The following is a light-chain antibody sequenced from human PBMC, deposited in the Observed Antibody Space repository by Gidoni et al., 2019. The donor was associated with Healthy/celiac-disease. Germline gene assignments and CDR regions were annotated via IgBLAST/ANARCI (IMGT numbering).Light chain of an antibody. CDR3: AAWDDSLNGVV. CDR1: SPNIGSTT. CDR2: SNN. V-gene: IGLV1-44*01. Sequence: QSVLTQPPSASGTPGQRVTISCSGSSPNIGSTTGNWYQQLPGTAPKLLIYSNNQRPPGVPDRFSGSKSGTSASLAISGLQSEDEADYYCAAWDDSLNGVVFGGGTKLTVL. J-gene: IGLJ2*01.